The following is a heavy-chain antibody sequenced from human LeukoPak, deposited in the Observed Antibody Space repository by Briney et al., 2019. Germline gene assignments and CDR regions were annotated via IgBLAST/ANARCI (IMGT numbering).Heavy chain of an antibody. CDR3: ARSHSRAVPAANPLWGWFDP. CDR2: IIPILGIA. CDR1: GGTFISYT. J-gene: IGHJ5*02. Sequence: ASVKVSCKASGGTFISYTISWVRQAPAQGLEWMGRIIPILGIANYAQKFQGRVTITADKSTSTAYMGLSSLRSEDTAVYYCARSHSRAVPAANPLWGWFDPWGQGTLVTVSS. D-gene: IGHD2-2*01. V-gene: IGHV1-69*02.